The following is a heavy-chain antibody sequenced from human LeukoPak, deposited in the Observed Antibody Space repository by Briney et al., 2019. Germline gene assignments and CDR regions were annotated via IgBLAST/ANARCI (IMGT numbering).Heavy chain of an antibody. CDR3: ARDEPLAYCGGDCYLDY. J-gene: IGHJ4*02. CDR1: GVGIGSYS. CDR2: INSDGSST. V-gene: IGHV3-74*01. D-gene: IGHD2-21*02. Sequence: SVGPSVEECGVGIGSYSRWWARHDKEKGLVWVSRINSDGSSTSYADSVKGRFTISRDNAKNTLYLQMNSLRAEDTAVYYCARDEPLAYCGGDCYLDYWGQGTLVTVSS.